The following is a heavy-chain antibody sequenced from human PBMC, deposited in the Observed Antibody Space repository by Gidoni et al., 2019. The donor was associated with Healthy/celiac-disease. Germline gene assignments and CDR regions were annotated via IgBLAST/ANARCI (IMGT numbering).Heavy chain of an antibody. V-gene: IGHV1-69*02. CDR1: GGTFNSYP. D-gene: IGHD3-22*01. Sequence: VHLVQSGPDLNTPASSVPVSCKPSGGTFNSYPISWLRHAPRQGLEWMGRIIPSRGIANYAQKFHGRVTITADKSTSTAYMELSSLRSEDTAVYYCARGLGITMIVHPNSGREPKSNDDFDMWGQVTMVTVSS. CDR3: ARGLGITMIVHPNSGREPKSNDDFDM. J-gene: IGHJ3*02. CDR2: IIPSRGIA.